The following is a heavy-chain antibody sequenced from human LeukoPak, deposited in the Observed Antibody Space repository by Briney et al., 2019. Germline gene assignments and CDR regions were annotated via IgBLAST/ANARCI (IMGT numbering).Heavy chain of an antibody. CDR2: IYYSGST. J-gene: IGHJ6*02. CDR1: GGSISSYY. CDR3: ARDTRVVPAAKYYYYYGMDV. D-gene: IGHD2-2*01. V-gene: IGHV4-59*01. Sequence: PSETLSLTCTVSGGSISSYYWSWIRQPPGKGLEWIGYIYYSGSTNYNPSLKSRVTISVDTSKNQFSLKLSSVTAADRAVYYCARDTRVVPAAKYYYYYGMDVWGQGTTVTVSS.